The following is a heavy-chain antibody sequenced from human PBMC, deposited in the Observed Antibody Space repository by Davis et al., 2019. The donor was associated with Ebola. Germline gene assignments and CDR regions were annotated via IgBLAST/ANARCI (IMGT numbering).Heavy chain of an antibody. CDR1: GGTFSSYA. Sequence: AASVKVSCKASGGTFSSYAISWVRQAPGQGLEWMGGIIPIFGTANYAQKFQGRVTITADESTSTAYMELSSLRSEDTAVYYCARGTVGYCTAGVCYGDTYYLDSWGQGTLVTVSS. J-gene: IGHJ5*01. CDR3: ARGTVGYCTAGVCYGDTYYLDS. V-gene: IGHV1-69*13. CDR2: IIPIFGTA. D-gene: IGHD2-8*02.